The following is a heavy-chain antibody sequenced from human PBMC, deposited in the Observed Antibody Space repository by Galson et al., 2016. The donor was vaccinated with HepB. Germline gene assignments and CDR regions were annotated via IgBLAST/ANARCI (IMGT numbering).Heavy chain of an antibody. V-gene: IGHV4-4*02. CDR1: GGSISSSNW. Sequence: TLSLTCAVSGGSISSSNWWSWVRQPPGKGLEWIGEIYYIGSTNYNPSLKRRVTITVDKSKNQFSLKLSSVTAADTALYYCARALPGLRAFDIWGQGTMVTVSS. D-gene: IGHD3-10*01. CDR3: ARALPGLRAFDI. CDR2: IYYIGST. J-gene: IGHJ3*02.